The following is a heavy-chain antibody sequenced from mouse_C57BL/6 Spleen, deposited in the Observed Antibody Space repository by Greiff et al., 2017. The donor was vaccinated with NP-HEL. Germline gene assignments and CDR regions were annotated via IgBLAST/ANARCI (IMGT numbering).Heavy chain of an antibody. CDR2: INPNNGGT. CDR3: ARRDYDYDRD. D-gene: IGHD2-4*01. CDR1: GYTFTDYY. J-gene: IGHJ3*01. V-gene: IGHV1-26*01. Sequence: VQLQQSGPELVKPGASVKISCKASGYTFTDYYMNWVKQSHGKSLEWIGDINPNNGGTSYNQKFKGKATLTVDKSSSTAYMELRSLTSEDSAVYYCARRDYDYDRDWGQGTLVTVSA.